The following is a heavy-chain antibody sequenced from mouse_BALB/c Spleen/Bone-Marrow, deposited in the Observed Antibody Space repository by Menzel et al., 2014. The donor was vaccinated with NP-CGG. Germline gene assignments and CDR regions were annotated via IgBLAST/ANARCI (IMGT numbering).Heavy chain of an antibody. V-gene: IGHV5-17*02. J-gene: IGHJ4*01. CDR3: VRDYGYGAMDY. Sequence: EVKLVESGGGLVQPGGSRKLSCAASGFTFSSFAMHWVRQAPEKGLEWVAYISSGSITIYYADTVKGRFTISRDNPMNTLFLQMTSLRSEDTAMYYCVRDYGYGAMDYWGQGTSVTVSS. CDR2: ISSGSITI. D-gene: IGHD1-2*01. CDR1: GFTFSSFA.